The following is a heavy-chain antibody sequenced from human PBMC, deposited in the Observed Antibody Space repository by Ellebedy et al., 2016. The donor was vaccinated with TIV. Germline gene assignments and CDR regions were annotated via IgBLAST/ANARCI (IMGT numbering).Heavy chain of an antibody. CDR2: MNPNSGNT. J-gene: IGHJ4*02. CDR3: ARDRGVVVVAATRGFDY. CDR1: GYTFTSYD. D-gene: IGHD2-15*01. V-gene: IGHV1-8*01. Sequence: AASVKVSCKASGYTFTSYDINWVRQATGQGLEWMGWMNPNSGNTGYAQKFQGRVTMTRNTSISTAYMELSSLRSEDTAVYYCARDRGVVVVAATRGFDYWGQGTLVTVSS.